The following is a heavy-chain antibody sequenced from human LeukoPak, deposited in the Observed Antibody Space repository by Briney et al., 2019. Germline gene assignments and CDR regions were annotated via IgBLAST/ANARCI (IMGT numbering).Heavy chain of an antibody. V-gene: IGHV7-4-1*02. Sequence: ASVKVSCKASGYTFTSYDINWVRQATGQGLEWMGWINTNTGNPTYAQGFTGRFVFSLDTSVSTAYLQISSLKAEDTAVYYCARISPTNYGDRLYYYYGMDVWGQGTTVTVSS. CDR3: ARISPTNYGDRLYYYYGMDV. D-gene: IGHD4-17*01. CDR2: INTNTGNP. CDR1: GYTFTSYD. J-gene: IGHJ6*02.